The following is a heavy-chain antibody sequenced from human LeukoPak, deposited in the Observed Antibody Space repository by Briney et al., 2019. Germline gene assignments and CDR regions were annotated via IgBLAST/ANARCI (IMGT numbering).Heavy chain of an antibody. CDR2: ISGSGGST. CDR1: GFTFSSYA. CDR3: AKGVRRSSDYSSPVDY. Sequence: GSLRLSFAASGFTFSSYAMSWVRQAPGKGLEWVSAISGSGGSTYYADSVKGRFTISRDNSRNTLYLQMNSLRAEDTAVYYCAKGVRRSSDYSSPVDYWGQGTLVTVSS. J-gene: IGHJ4*02. D-gene: IGHD3-22*01. V-gene: IGHV3-23*01.